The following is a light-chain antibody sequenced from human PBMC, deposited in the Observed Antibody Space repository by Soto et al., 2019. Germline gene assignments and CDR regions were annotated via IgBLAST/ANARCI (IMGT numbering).Light chain of an antibody. CDR2: GAS. Sequence: EIVLTQSPGTLSLSPGERATLSCRASQSVTSNYLAWYQQKPGQAPRLLVYGASSRATGISDRFSGSGSGTDFTLTISRLEPEDSAVYYCQQYNDWPLTFGGGTKVEIK. CDR1: QSVTSNY. CDR3: QQYNDWPLT. J-gene: IGKJ4*01. V-gene: IGKV3-20*01.